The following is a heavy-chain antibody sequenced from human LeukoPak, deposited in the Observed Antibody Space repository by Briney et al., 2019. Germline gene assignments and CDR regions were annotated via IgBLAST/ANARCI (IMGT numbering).Heavy chain of an antibody. CDR2: ISYSGST. CDR3: ARDRGYSFDTPYRYFDY. Sequence: EXLSLTXXVSGGSXDSYYWSWIRQPPGKGLEWIGYISYSGSTNYNPSLKNRVTISLHTSNNHFSLKVSSVTAADTAVYYCARDRGYSFDTPYRYFDYWAQGTLVTVSS. J-gene: IGHJ4*02. V-gene: IGHV4-59*01. CDR1: GGSXDSYY. D-gene: IGHD5-18*01.